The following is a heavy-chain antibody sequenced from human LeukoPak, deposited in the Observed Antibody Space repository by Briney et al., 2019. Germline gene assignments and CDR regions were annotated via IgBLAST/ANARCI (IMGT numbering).Heavy chain of an antibody. D-gene: IGHD6-13*01. CDR2: IYYSGST. CDR3: ARRSQQQLVFRAMYYFDY. Sequence: PSETLSLTCTVSGGSISSSSYYRGWIRQPPGKGLEWIGSIYYSGSTYYNPSLKSRVTISVDTSKNQFSLKLSSVTAADTAVYYCARRSQQQLVFRAMYYFDYWGQGTLVTVSS. J-gene: IGHJ4*02. CDR1: GGSISSSSYY. V-gene: IGHV4-39*07.